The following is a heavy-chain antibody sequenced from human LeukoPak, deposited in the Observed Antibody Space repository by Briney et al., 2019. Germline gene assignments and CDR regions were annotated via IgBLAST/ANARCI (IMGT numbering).Heavy chain of an antibody. J-gene: IGHJ4*02. V-gene: IGHV4-59*01. CDR2: IYYSGST. CDR1: GGSISSYY. Sequence: SETLSLTCTVSGGSISSYYWSWIRQPPGKGLEWIGYIYYSGSTNYNPSLKSRVTISVDTSKNQFSLKLSSVTAADTAVYYCARSSAGPPHYWGQGTLVTVSS. CDR3: ARSSAGPPHY. D-gene: IGHD6-19*01.